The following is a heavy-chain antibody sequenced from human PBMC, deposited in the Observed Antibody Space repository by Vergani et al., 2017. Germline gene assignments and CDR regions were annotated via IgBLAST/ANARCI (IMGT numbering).Heavy chain of an antibody. CDR3: ARDRGRGRMSWYFDV. Sequence: QVQLQESGPGVVKPSETLSLTCSVSDRSISDYYWSWIRQSPGKGLEWIGYIYYVGSTEYNPSLKSRVSISIDTSKSQVSLRLKSVTAADTALYYCARDRGRGRMSWYFDVWGRGTLVTVSS. V-gene: IGHV4-59*01. J-gene: IGHJ2*01. CDR2: IYYVGST. D-gene: IGHD3-16*01. CDR1: DRSISDYY.